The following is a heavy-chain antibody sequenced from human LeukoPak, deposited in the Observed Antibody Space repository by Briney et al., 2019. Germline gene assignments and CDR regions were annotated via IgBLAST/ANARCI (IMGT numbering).Heavy chain of an antibody. J-gene: IGHJ6*03. V-gene: IGHV4-34*01. CDR3: ARGGSGYAYYYYYMDV. CDR2: INHSGST. D-gene: IGHD5-12*01. CDR1: GGSFNDYY. Sequence: SETLSLTCAVYGGSFNDYYWTWIRQPPGKGLEWIGEINHSGSTNYNPSLKSRVTISVDTSKSQFSLKMSSLTAADTAVYYCARGGSGYAYYYYYMDVWGKGTTVTVSS.